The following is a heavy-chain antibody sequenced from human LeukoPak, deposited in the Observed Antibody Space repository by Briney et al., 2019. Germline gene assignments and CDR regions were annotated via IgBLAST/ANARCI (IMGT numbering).Heavy chain of an antibody. V-gene: IGHV3-48*02. CDR2: ISNITSTI. CDR1: GFNLSSYS. Sequence: GGSLRLSCAASGFNLSSYSMKCVRQAPGNGVEWFSYISNITSTIYYAPSVKLRFTISTDNANNSLYLQMNSLRDEDTAVYYCASAGSGLYWGQGTLVTVSS. J-gene: IGHJ4*02. CDR3: ASAGSGLY. D-gene: IGHD6-19*01.